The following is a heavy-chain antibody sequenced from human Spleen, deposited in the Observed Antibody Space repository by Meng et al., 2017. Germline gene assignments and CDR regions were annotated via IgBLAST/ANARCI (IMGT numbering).Heavy chain of an antibody. CDR2: IGTAGDT. D-gene: IGHD3-10*01. CDR3: AKQWFGELLPRY. Sequence: GESLKISCAASGFTFSSYDMHWVRQATGKGLEWVSAIGTAGDTYYPGSVKGRFTISRENAKNSLYLQMNSLRAGDTAVYYCAKQWFGELLPRYWGQGTLVTVSS. V-gene: IGHV3-13*01. CDR1: GFTFSSYD. J-gene: IGHJ1*01.